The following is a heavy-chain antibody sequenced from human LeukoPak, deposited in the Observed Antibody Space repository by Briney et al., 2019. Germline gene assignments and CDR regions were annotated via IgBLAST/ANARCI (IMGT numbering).Heavy chain of an antibody. CDR2: ISAYNGNT. Sequence: ASVKVSCKASGYTFTSYGISWVRQAPGQGLEWMGWISAYNGNTNYAQKLQGRVTMTTDTSTSTAYMELRSLRSDDTAVYYCARRPNYYDSSGPTDYWGQGTLVTVSS. D-gene: IGHD3-22*01. V-gene: IGHV1-18*01. CDR3: ARRPNYYDSSGPTDY. J-gene: IGHJ4*02. CDR1: GYTFTSYG.